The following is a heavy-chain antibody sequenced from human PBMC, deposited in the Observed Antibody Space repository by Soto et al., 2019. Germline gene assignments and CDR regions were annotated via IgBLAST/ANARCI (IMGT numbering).Heavy chain of an antibody. CDR3: ARHAYGSGFYYGMDV. CDR1: GDSISSYD. Sequence: SETQSVTCTVSGDSISSYDWSWIRQHPGKGLEWLGYIYYTGSTNYNSSLKSRVTISVDTSKNQFSLKLSSVTAADTAVYYCARHAYGSGFYYGMDVWGQGTTVTVSS. CDR2: IYYTGST. J-gene: IGHJ6*02. D-gene: IGHD3-10*01. V-gene: IGHV4-59*08.